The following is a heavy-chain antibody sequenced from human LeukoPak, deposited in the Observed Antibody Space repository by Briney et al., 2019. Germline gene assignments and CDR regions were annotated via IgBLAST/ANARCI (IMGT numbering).Heavy chain of an antibody. J-gene: IGHJ3*01. Sequence: SETLSLTCAVYGGSFSGYYWSWIRQPPGKGLEWIGEINHSGSTNYNPSLKSRVTISVDTSKNQFSLKLSSVTAADTAVYYCARVKLRWFGELLPFSRAAFDPWGQGTMVTVSS. CDR2: INHSGST. D-gene: IGHD3-10*01. CDR3: ARVKLRWFGELLPFSRAAFDP. V-gene: IGHV4-34*01. CDR1: GGSFSGYY.